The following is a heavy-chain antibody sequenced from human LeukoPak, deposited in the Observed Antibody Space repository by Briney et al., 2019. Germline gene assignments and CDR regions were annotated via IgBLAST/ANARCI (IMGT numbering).Heavy chain of an antibody. J-gene: IGHJ4*02. V-gene: IGHV4-38-2*02. CDR2: IYHSGST. D-gene: IGHD6-25*01. Sequence: PSETLSLTCTVSGYSISSGYYWGWIRQPPGKGLEWIGSIYHSGSTYYNPSLKSRVTISVDTSKNQFSLKLSSVTAADTAVYYCARGGSRASRKSEFDYWGQGTLVTVSS. CDR3: ARGGSRASRKSEFDY. CDR1: GYSISSGYY.